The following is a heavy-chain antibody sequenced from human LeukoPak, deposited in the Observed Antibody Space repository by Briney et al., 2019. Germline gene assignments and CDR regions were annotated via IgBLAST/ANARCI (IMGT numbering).Heavy chain of an antibody. CDR2: IRFDGTTK. CDR1: GFTFSSSG. D-gene: IGHD6-6*01. J-gene: IGHJ3*02. CDR3: VTGSIAAPRYGPTPNAFDI. Sequence: GGSLRLSCAASGFTFSSSGMHWVRQAPGRGLEWVAFIRFDGTTKYYAQSVRGRFTISRDNSKNTLYLQMNSLRAEDTAVYYCVTGSIAAPRYGPTPNAFDIWGQGTMVTVSS. V-gene: IGHV3-30*02.